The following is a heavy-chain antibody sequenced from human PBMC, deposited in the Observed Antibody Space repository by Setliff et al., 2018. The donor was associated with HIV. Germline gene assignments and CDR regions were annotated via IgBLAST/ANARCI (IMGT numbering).Heavy chain of an antibody. CDR1: GYTFTSYY. V-gene: IGHV1-46*03. D-gene: IGHD3-22*01. CDR3: ARGPTRSGAVYDSDGYYLRFFDY. J-gene: IGHJ4*02. Sequence: ASVKVSCKASGYTFTSYYVHWVRQAPGQGLEWMGIINPISGNTNYAQNFQGRVTMTRDTSTSIVYMELSSLRSEDTAVYYCARGPTRSGAVYDSDGYYLRFFDYWGQGAQVTVSS. CDR2: INPISGNT.